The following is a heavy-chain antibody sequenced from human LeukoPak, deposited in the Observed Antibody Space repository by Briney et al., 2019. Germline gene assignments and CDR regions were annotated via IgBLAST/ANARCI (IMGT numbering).Heavy chain of an antibody. D-gene: IGHD6-13*01. CDR2: IYTSGST. V-gene: IGHV4-4*07. CDR3: ARDPPIIAAAGDYYYYGMDV. J-gene: IGHJ6*02. Sequence: SETLSLTCTVSGGSISSYYWSWIRQPAGKGLEWIGRIYTSGSTNYNPSLKSRVTISVDTSKNQFSLKLSSVTAADTAVYYCARDPPIIAAAGDYYYYGMDVWGQGTTVTVSS. CDR1: GGSISSYY.